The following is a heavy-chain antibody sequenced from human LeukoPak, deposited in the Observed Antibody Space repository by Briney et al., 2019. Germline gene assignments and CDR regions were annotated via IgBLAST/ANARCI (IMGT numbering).Heavy chain of an antibody. J-gene: IGHJ5*02. CDR2: IIPILGIA. CDR1: GGTFSSYA. CDR3: ASRLCCGGDCYRGGNWFDP. D-gene: IGHD2-21*02. Sequence: SVKVSCKASGGTFSSYAISWVRQAPGQGLEWMGRIIPILGIANYAQKFQGRVTITADKSTSTAYMELSSLRSEDTAVYYCASRLCCGGDCYRGGNWFDPWGQGTLVTVSS. V-gene: IGHV1-69*04.